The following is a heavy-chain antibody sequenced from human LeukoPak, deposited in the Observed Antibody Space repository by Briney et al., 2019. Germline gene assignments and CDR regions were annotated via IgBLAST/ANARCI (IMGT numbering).Heavy chain of an antibody. CDR3: ARHLGFYDFWSGYWFDP. D-gene: IGHD3-3*01. Sequence: GESLKISCKGSGYSFTSYWIGWVRQMPGKGLGWMGIIYPGDSDTRYSPSFQGQVTISADKSISTAYLQWSSLKASDTAMYYCARHLGFYDFWSGYWFDPWGQGTLVTVSS. V-gene: IGHV5-51*01. CDR1: GYSFTSYW. CDR2: IYPGDSDT. J-gene: IGHJ5*02.